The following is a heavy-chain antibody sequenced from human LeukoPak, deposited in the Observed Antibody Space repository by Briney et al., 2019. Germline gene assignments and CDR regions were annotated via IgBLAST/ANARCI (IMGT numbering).Heavy chain of an antibody. J-gene: IGHJ5*02. Sequence: SKTLSLTCTVSGGSISSYYWSWIRQPAGKGLEWIGRIYTSGSTNYNPSLKSRVTMSVDTSKNQFSLKLSSVTAADTAVYYCARDPYCSSSSCYTNWFDPWGQGTLVTVSS. CDR3: ARDPYCSSSSCYTNWFDP. CDR1: GGSISSYY. CDR2: IYTSGST. V-gene: IGHV4-4*07. D-gene: IGHD2-2*02.